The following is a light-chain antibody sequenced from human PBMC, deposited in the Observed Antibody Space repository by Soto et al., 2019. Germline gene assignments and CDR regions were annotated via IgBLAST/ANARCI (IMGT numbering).Light chain of an antibody. V-gene: IGKV1-13*02. CDR2: KAS. CDR1: QDIHTF. Sequence: AIQLTQSPSSVSGSVGDRITITCRASQDIHTFLAWYQQKPGKAPQLLIYKASTLQSGVPSRFSGSGSGTDFTLTISSLQPEDFATYSCQQFYIFPVTFGQGTRLDIK. J-gene: IGKJ5*01. CDR3: QQFYIFPVT.